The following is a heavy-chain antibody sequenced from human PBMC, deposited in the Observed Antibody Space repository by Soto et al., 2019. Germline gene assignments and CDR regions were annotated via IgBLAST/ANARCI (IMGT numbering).Heavy chain of an antibody. J-gene: IGHJ6*02. CDR3: ARYTGSSLPYYYYYYGMDV. CDR1: GFTFSSYW. CDR2: INSDGSST. Sequence: EVQLVESGGGLVQPGGSLRLSCAASGFTFSSYWMHWVRQAPGKGLVWVSRINSDGSSTSYADSVKGRFTISRDNAKNXLXXQMNSLRAEDTAVYYCARYTGSSLPYYYYYYGMDVWGQGTTVTVSS. D-gene: IGHD2-15*01. V-gene: IGHV3-74*01.